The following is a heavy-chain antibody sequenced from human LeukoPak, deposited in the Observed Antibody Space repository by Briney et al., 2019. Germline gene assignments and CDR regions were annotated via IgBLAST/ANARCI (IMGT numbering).Heavy chain of an antibody. CDR2: TFQGGGEI. CDR3: ATYRQVMLPFES. D-gene: IGHD5-18*01. J-gene: IGHJ4*02. CDR1: GFTFGDFA. Sequence: GGSLRLSCAASGFTFGDFAMIWVRQPPGKGLEWVSSTFQGGGEIHYADSVRGRFTISRDNSRSTLFLQMNSLRREDTAIYYCATYRQVMLPFESWGQGTLVTVSS. V-gene: IGHV3-23*01.